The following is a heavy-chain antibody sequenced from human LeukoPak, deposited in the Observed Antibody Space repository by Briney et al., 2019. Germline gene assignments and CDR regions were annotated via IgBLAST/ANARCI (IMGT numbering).Heavy chain of an antibody. J-gene: IGHJ4*02. CDR2: ISSSSSYK. CDR3: AREAWSSGPFDY. CDR1: EFTVSSNY. D-gene: IGHD6-19*01. Sequence: GGSLRLSCAASEFTVSSNYMSWVRQAPGKGLEWVSSISSSSSYKYYADSVKGRFTISRDNAKNSLYLQMNSLRAEDTAVYFCAREAWSSGPFDYWGQGTLVTVSS. V-gene: IGHV3-21*01.